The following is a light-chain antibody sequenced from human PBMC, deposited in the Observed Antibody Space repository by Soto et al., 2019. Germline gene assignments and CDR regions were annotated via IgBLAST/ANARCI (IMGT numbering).Light chain of an antibody. J-gene: IGKJ1*01. CDR1: QSISSY. Sequence: DIQVTQSPSSLSASVGDRVTITCRASQSISSYLNWYRQKPGRAPNLLIYAASKLQSGVPSRFSGSGSGTDFTLTISSQQPGDFAIYYCHQSYSAPWTFGQGTKVEIK. CDR2: AAS. V-gene: IGKV1-39*01. CDR3: HQSYSAPWT.